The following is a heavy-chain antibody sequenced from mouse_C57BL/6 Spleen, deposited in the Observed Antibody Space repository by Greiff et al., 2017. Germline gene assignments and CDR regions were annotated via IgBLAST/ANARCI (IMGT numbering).Heavy chain of an antibody. CDR1: GYTFTSYW. J-gene: IGHJ2*01. V-gene: IGHV1-52*01. D-gene: IGHD1-1*01. CDR3: ARDYYGSSLYFDY. CDR2: IDPSDSET. Sequence: QVQLQQPGAELVRPGSSVKLSCKASGYTFTSYWMHWVKQRPIQGLEWIGNIDPSDSETHYNQKFKDKATLTVDKSSSTAYMQLSSLTSEDSAVYYCARDYYGSSLYFDYWGQGTTLTVSS.